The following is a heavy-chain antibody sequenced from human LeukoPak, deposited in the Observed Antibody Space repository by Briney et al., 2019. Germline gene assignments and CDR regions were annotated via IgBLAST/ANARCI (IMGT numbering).Heavy chain of an antibody. V-gene: IGHV3-48*01. CDR1: GFTFSSYW. CDR2: ISSTSTTK. Sequence: GGSLRLSCAASGFTFSSYWMSWVRQTPGKGLEWVSYISSTSTTKSYADSVKGRFTISRDNAKNSLYLQMTSLRAEDTAVYYCARGGAARPDYWGQGTLVTVSS. D-gene: IGHD6-6*01. CDR3: ARGGAARPDY. J-gene: IGHJ4*02.